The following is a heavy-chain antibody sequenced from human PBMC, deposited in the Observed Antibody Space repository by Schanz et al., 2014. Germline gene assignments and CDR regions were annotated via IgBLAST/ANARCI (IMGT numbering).Heavy chain of an antibody. CDR1: GFTFITYT. V-gene: IGHV3-48*01. CDR3: ARDLSSLIQGDV. J-gene: IGHJ6*04. D-gene: IGHD2-2*01. CDR2: ISSSGTSI. Sequence: EVQLVESGGGVVQPGGSLRLSCATSGFTFITYTMNWVRQTPGKGLEWVSFISSSGTSIYYADSVKGRFTISRDNAKNSLYLQMNGLRAEDTAVYFCARDLSSLIQGDVWGKGTTVTVSS.